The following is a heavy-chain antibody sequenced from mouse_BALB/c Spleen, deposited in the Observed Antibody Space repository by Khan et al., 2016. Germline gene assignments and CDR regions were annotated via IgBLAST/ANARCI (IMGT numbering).Heavy chain of an antibody. CDR1: GYTFTSYT. D-gene: IGHD2-12*01. V-gene: IGHV1-4*01. CDR3: ASEGSLLGFFDY. CDR2: VNPSNDYT. J-gene: IGHJ2*01. Sequence: QVQLQQSGAELARPGASVKMSCKASGYTFTSYTMFWVKQRPGQGLEWLGYVNPSNDYTDYNQKFKDKATLTADKSSSTAYMQLNSLTSEDSAVYYCASEGSLLGFFDYWGQGTTLTVSS.